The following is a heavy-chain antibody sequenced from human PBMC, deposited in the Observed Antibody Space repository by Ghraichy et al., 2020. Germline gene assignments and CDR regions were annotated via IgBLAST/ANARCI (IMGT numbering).Heavy chain of an antibody. J-gene: IGHJ2*01. Sequence: ETLSLTCAASGFTFSSYALNWVCQAPGQGHEWVSSITSGGGSTTYADPVKGRFTISRDNSTNTLFLQMNRLRDADTAVYYCSRDQVGAAYYYFDLWGRGTLVTVSS. CDR1: GFTFSSYA. CDR3: SRDQVGAAYYYFDL. CDR2: ITSGGGST. V-gene: IGHV3-23*01. D-gene: IGHD1-26*01.